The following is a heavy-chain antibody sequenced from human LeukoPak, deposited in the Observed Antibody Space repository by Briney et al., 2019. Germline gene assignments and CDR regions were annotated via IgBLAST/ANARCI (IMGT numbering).Heavy chain of an antibody. CDR3: ARRQSSSWYDADDAFDI. CDR2: IYPGDSDT. Sequence: GESLKISCRGSGYSFTSYWIGWVRQMPGKGLEWMGIIYPGDSDTRYSPSFQGQVTISADKSISTAYLQWSSLKASDTAMYYCARRQSSSWYDADDAFDIWGQGTMVTVSS. V-gene: IGHV5-51*01. J-gene: IGHJ3*02. D-gene: IGHD6-13*01. CDR1: GYSFTSYW.